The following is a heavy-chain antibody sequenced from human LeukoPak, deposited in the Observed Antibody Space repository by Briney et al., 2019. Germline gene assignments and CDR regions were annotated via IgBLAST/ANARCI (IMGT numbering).Heavy chain of an antibody. V-gene: IGHV1-46*01. D-gene: IGHD5-18*01. J-gene: IGHJ4*02. Sequence: ASVKVSCKASGYTFTYYYIHWVRQAPGQGLEWMGIINPSGGSTNYAQKFQGRVTLTRDTSTSTVYMELSSLRSKDTAVYYCARSPYTYGSLFYLDCCSQATLVTVSS. CDR3: ARSPYTYGSLFYLDC. CDR2: INPSGGST. CDR1: GYTFTYYY.